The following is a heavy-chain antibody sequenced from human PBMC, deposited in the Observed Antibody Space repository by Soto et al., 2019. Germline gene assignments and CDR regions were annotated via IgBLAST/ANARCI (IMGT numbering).Heavy chain of an antibody. Sequence: QVQLVESGGGVVQPGRSLRLSCAASGFTFSSYGMHWVRQAPGKGLEWVAVISYDGSNKYYADSVKGRFTISRDNSKNTLYLQMNSLRAEDTAVYYCANPGGTELGGIDLSDYWGQGTLVTVSS. CDR3: ANPGGTELGGIDLSDY. CDR1: GFTFSSYG. J-gene: IGHJ4*02. V-gene: IGHV3-30*18. D-gene: IGHD1-26*01. CDR2: ISYDGSNK.